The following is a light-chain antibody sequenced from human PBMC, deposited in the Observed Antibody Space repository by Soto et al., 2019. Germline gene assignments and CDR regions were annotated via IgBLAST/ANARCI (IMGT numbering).Light chain of an antibody. Sequence: DIHMTQSPSTLSASVGDRVTITCRASQTISSWLAWYQQKPGKAPKLLIYDAPNLQSGIPSRFSGSGSGTEFTLTISSLQPDDFATYYCQQYNSYSWTFGQGTKVEV. CDR2: DAP. J-gene: IGKJ1*01. V-gene: IGKV1-5*01. CDR3: QQYNSYSWT. CDR1: QTISSW.